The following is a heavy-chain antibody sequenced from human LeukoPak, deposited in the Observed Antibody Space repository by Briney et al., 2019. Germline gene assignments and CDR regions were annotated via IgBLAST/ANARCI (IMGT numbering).Heavy chain of an antibody. Sequence: GESLRISCKGSGYSFTSYWISWVRQMPGKGLEWMGRIDPSDSYTNYSPSFQGHVTISADKSISTAYLQWSSLKASDTAMYYCASTHGDRLDYHGSGSYKDYWGQGTLVTVSS. CDR1: GYSFTSYW. CDR2: IDPSDSYT. D-gene: IGHD3-10*01. CDR3: ASTHGDRLDYHGSGSYKDY. J-gene: IGHJ4*02. V-gene: IGHV5-10-1*01.